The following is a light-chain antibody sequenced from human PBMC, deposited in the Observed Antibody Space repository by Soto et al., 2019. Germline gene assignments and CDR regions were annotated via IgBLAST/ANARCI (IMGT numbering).Light chain of an antibody. J-gene: IGKJ1*01. Sequence: EMVLTQSPDTLSLSPGERATLSCRASQSVSRNFLAWYQQKPGHAPRLLMSDTSSRASGIPDRFSGSVSVTDFTLTISRLEPQDLAVYYCQQFDESRQVWTFGQGTKVEIK. CDR1: QSVSRNF. V-gene: IGKV3-20*01. CDR3: QQFDESRQVWT. CDR2: DTS.